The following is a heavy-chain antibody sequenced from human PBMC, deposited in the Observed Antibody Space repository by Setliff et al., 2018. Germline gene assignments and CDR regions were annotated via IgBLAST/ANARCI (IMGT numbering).Heavy chain of an antibody. D-gene: IGHD4-17*01. CDR3: AKDTVNDGFWDFDS. Sequence: GGSLRLSCAASGFTFKDYSMVWVRQVPGKGLEWVAGVIQGGSGVYADSVKGRFIISRDNSKNSCFLQMNNLRVEDTATYYCAKDTVNDGFWDFDSWGQGIGVTSPQ. CDR2: VIQGGSG. V-gene: IGHV3-23*01. J-gene: IGHJ4*02. CDR1: GFTFKDYS.